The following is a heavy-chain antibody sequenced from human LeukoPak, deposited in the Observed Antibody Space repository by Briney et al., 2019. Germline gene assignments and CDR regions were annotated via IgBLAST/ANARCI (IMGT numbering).Heavy chain of an antibody. V-gene: IGHV3-23*01. J-gene: IGHJ6*02. D-gene: IGHD5-12*01. Sequence: QSGGSLRLSCAASGFTFSSYAMSWVRQAPGKGLEWVSAISGSGGSTYHADSVKGRFTISRDNSKNTLYLQMNSLRAEDTAVYYCAGGYSGYDSYYYGMDVWGQGTTVTVSS. CDR2: ISGSGGST. CDR3: AGGYSGYDSYYYGMDV. CDR1: GFTFSSYA.